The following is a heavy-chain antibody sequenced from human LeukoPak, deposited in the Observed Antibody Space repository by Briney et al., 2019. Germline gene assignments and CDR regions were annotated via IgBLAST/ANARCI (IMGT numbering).Heavy chain of an antibody. D-gene: IGHD2-15*01. J-gene: IGHJ3*02. CDR3: ATYCSGGSCYWPPGDAVGDAFDI. CDR1: GGSFSGYY. V-gene: IGHV4-34*01. CDR2: INHSGST. Sequence: SETLSLTCAVYGGSFSGYYWSWIRQPPGKGLEWIGEINHSGSTYYNPSLKSRVTISVDTSKNQFSLKLSSVTAADTAVYYCATYCSGGSCYWPPGDAVGDAFDIWGQGTMVTVSS.